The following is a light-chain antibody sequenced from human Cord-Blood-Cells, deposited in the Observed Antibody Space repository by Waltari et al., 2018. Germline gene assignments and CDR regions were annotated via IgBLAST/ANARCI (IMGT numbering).Light chain of an antibody. Sequence: DIQMNQSSSSVSASVGDRVPITCRASQSSSSYLNWYQQKPGKAPNLLIYAASSLQSGVPSRFSGSGSGTDFTLTISSLQPEDFATYYCQQSYSTPPTFGQGTKVEIK. CDR2: AAS. CDR3: QQSYSTPPT. CDR1: QSSSSY. J-gene: IGKJ1*01. V-gene: IGKV1-39*01.